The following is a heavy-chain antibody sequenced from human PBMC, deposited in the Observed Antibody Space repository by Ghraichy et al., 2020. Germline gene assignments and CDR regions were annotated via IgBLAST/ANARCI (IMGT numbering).Heavy chain of an antibody. CDR2: ISGDGGST. V-gene: IGHV3-43*02. CDR3: AKSHSGWYFSLDY. D-gene: IGHD6-19*01. Sequence: GESLNISCAASGFTFDDYAMHWVRQAPGKGLEWVSLISGDGGSTYYADSVKGRFTISRDNSKNSLYLQMNSLRTEDTALYYCAKSHSGWYFSLDYWGQGTLVTVSS. CDR1: GFTFDDYA. J-gene: IGHJ4*02.